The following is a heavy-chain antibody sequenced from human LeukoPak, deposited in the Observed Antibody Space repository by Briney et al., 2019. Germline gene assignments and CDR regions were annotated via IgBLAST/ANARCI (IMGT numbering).Heavy chain of an antibody. Sequence: ASVKVSCKVSGYTLTELFMHWVRQAPGKGLEWMGGFDPEDGETIYAQKFQGRVTMTEDTSTDTAYMELSSLRSEDTAVYYCATDYYYYDSSGYYGWGQGTLVTVSS. J-gene: IGHJ4*02. CDR2: FDPEDGET. V-gene: IGHV1-24*01. CDR3: ATDYYYYDSSGYYG. CDR1: GYTLTELF. D-gene: IGHD3-22*01.